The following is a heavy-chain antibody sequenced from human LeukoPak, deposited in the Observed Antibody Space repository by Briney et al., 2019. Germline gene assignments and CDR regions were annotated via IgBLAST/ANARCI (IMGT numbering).Heavy chain of an antibody. CDR1: GFIFSSSA. CDR3: AKMSSGWYPSYFDY. D-gene: IGHD6-19*01. V-gene: IGHV3-23*01. J-gene: IGHJ4*02. Sequence: GGSLRLSCAVSGFIFSSSAMSWVRQAPGKGLEWVSAISGGGDDASYADSARGRFTVSRDNSKNTLYLQMNSLRAEDTAVYFCAKMSSGWYPSYFDYWGQGTLVTVSS. CDR2: ISGGGDDA.